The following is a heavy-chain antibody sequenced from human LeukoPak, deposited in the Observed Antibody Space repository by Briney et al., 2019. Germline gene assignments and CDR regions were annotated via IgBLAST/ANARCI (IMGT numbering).Heavy chain of an antibody. D-gene: IGHD2-2*01. CDR2: INPNSGGT. CDR3: ARDLVPAAILLFDY. V-gene: IGHV1-2*02. Sequence: ASVKVSCKASGYTFTGYYMHWVRQAPGQGLEWMGWINPNSGGTNYAQKFQGRVTMTRDTSISTAYMELSRLRSDDTAVYYCARDLVPAAILLFDYWGQGTLVTVSS. CDR1: GYTFTGYY. J-gene: IGHJ4*02.